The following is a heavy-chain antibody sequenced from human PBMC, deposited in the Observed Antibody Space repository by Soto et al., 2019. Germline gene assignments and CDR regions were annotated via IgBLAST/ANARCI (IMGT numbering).Heavy chain of an antibody. CDR2: TNTDGTAT. CDR1: GFTFSAYW. Sequence: GGSLRLSCAASGFTFSAYWMHWVRQAPGKGLVWVSRTNTDGTATTYADTVEGRITISRDNAKYMLYLQMNSLRAEDTAVYSCTRGHYYGMDVWGQGTKVTVSS. V-gene: IGHV3-74*03. CDR3: TRGHYYGMDV. J-gene: IGHJ6*02.